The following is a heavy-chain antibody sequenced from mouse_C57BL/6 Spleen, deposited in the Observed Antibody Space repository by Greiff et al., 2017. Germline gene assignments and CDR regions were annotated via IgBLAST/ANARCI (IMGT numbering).Heavy chain of an antibody. Sequence: EVKLVESGGDLVKPGGSLKLSCAASGFTFSSYGMSWVRQTPDKRLEWVATISSGGSYTYYPDSVKGRFTISRDNAKNTLYLQMSSLKSEDTAMYYCARPLTTVVARGGYFDVWGTGTTVTVSS. J-gene: IGHJ1*03. CDR1: GFTFSSYG. CDR3: ARPLTTVVARGGYFDV. D-gene: IGHD1-1*01. V-gene: IGHV5-6*01. CDR2: ISSGGSYT.